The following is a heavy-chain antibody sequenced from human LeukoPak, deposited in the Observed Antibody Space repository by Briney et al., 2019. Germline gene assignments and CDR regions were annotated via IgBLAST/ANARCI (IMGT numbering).Heavy chain of an antibody. CDR1: GYSISSGYY. Sequence: KPSETLSLTCTVSGYSISSGYYWGWIRQPPGKGLEWIGSIYYSGSTYYNPSLKSRVTISVDTSKNQFSLKLSSVTAADTAVYYCARESSGYSSGWPLFYRYFDYWGQGTLVTVSS. CDR3: ARESSGYSSGWPLFYRYFDY. CDR2: IYYSGST. V-gene: IGHV4-38-2*02. D-gene: IGHD6-19*01. J-gene: IGHJ4*02.